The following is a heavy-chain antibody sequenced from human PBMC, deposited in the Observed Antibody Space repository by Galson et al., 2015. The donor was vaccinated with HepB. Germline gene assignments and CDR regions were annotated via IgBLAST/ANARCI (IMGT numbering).Heavy chain of an antibody. CDR1: GFTFSTYA. J-gene: IGHJ4*02. D-gene: IGHD5-18*01. CDR2: ITNSGGST. Sequence: SLRLSCAASGFTFSTYAMSWVRQAPGKGLVWVSTITNSGGSTYYADSVMGRFTISRDNSKNTLYLQMISLRAEDTAVYYCAKAGYPGTYSYGYVNYWGQGALVTVPS. CDR3: AKAGYPGTYSYGYVNY. V-gene: IGHV3-23*01.